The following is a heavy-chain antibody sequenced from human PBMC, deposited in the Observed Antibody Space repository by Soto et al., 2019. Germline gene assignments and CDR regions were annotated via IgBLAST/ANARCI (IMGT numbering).Heavy chain of an antibody. Sequence: GGSLRLSCAASGFTFSSYAMSWVRQAPGRGLEWVSSISGSGGSTYYADSVKGRFTISRDNSKNTLYLQMNSLRAEDTAVYYYARKALAPFDYWGQGTLVIVSS. CDR2: ISGSGGST. CDR3: ARKALAPFDY. CDR1: GFTFSSYA. J-gene: IGHJ4*02. V-gene: IGHV3-23*01.